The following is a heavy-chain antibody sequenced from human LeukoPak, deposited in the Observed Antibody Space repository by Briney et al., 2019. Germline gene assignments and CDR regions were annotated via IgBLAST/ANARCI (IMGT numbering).Heavy chain of an antibody. CDR3: ARGRDTVTLDY. CDR1: GFTVSSNS. J-gene: IGHJ4*02. D-gene: IGHD4-17*01. Sequence: PGGSLRLSCAASGFTVSSNSMSWVRQAPGKGLEWVSVIYSGGSTYYADSVKGRFTISRDNSKNTLYLQMNSLRAEDTAVYYCARGRDTVTLDYWGQGTLVTVSS. V-gene: IGHV3-53*01. CDR2: IYSGGST.